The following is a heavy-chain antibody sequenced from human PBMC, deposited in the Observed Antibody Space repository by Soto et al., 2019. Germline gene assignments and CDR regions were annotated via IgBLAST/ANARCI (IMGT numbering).Heavy chain of an antibody. CDR3: ARDSNIADRPHYYYGMDV. Sequence: QVQLVQSGAEVKKPGSSVKVSCKASGGTFSSYAISWVRQAPGQGLEWMGGIIPTFGTANYSQKFQGRVTITADEATRTAYMGLSSLRSDDTAVYYCARDSNIADRPHYYYGMDVWCEGTTVTVSS. D-gene: IGHD6-6*01. CDR2: IIPTFGTA. CDR1: GGTFSSYA. J-gene: IGHJ6*04. V-gene: IGHV1-69*01.